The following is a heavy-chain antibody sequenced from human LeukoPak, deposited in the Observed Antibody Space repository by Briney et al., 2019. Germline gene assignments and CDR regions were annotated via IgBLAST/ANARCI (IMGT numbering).Heavy chain of an antibody. J-gene: IGHJ3*02. Sequence: GGSLRLSFAASGFTFSSYSMNWVRQASGKGLEWVSSMSSSSSYIYYADSVKGRFTISRDNAKNSLYLQMNSLRAEDTAVYYCAREPGGNYYDSSGTSGAFDIWGQGTMVTVSS. CDR2: MSSSSSYI. CDR3: AREPGGNYYDSSGTSGAFDI. D-gene: IGHD3-22*01. V-gene: IGHV3-21*01. CDR1: GFTFSSYS.